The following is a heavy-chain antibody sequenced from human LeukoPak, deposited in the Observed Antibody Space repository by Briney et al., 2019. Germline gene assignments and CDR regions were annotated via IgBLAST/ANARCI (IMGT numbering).Heavy chain of an antibody. V-gene: IGHV4-4*02. CDR1: GGSISSSNW. CDR3: ARHDIAVAGYSMFDY. D-gene: IGHD6-19*01. J-gene: IGHJ4*02. Sequence: PSETLSLTRGVSGGSISSSNWWSWVRQPPGKGLEWIGEIHHSGEINYNPSLKSRVTISLDKSKNQLSLKLTSVTAADTAVYYCARHDIAVAGYSMFDYWGQGTLVTVSS. CDR2: IHHSGEI.